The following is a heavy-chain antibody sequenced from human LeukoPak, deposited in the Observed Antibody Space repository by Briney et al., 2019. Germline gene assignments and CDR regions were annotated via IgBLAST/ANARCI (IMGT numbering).Heavy chain of an antibody. Sequence: ASVKVSCKVSGYTLTELSMHWVRQAPGKGLEWMGGIIPIFGTANYAQKFQGRVTITADESTSTAYMELSSLRSEDTAVYYCASEYYYDSSGYYRPDYYYGMDVWGQGTTVTVSS. V-gene: IGHV1-69*13. D-gene: IGHD3-22*01. CDR1: GYTLTELS. CDR2: IIPIFGTA. CDR3: ASEYYYDSSGYYRPDYYYGMDV. J-gene: IGHJ6*02.